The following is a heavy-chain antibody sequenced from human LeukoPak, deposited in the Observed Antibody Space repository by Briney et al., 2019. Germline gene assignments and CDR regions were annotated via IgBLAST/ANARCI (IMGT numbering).Heavy chain of an antibody. CDR1: GYSITSGYY. CDR3: ARVRQGSGWYYFDY. CDR2: IYQSGST. J-gene: IGHJ4*02. D-gene: IGHD6-19*01. V-gene: IGHV4-38-2*02. Sequence: SETLSLTCTVSGYSITSGYYWGWIRQPPGKGLEWIGSIYQSGSTYYSPSLKSRVTISVDTSKNQFSLKLSSVTAADTAVYYCARVRQGSGWYYFDYWGQGTLVTVSS.